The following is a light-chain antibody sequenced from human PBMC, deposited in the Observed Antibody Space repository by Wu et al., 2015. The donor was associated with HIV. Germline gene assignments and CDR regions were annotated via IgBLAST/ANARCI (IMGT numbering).Light chain of an antibody. Sequence: DIQMTQSPSSLSASVGDRVTISCQASQDISNYLNWYQQKVGKAPKLLIYDASNLEAGVPSGLSGSGSGTNFTFTIRSLQPEDIATYYCQQYKSLPITFGGGPRWRSN. CDR3: QQYKSLPIT. CDR1: QDISNY. V-gene: IGKV1-33*01. CDR2: DAS. J-gene: IGKJ4*01.